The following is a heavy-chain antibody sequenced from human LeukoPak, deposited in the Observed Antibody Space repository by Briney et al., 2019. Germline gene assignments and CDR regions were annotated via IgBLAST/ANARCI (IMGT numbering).Heavy chain of an antibody. D-gene: IGHD2-2*01. J-gene: IGHJ4*02. CDR1: GYTLTELS. CDR3: ATAHSDVDQRLVDY. CDR2: FDPEDGET. V-gene: IGHV1-24*01. Sequence: ASVKVSCKVSGYTLTELSMHWVRQAPGKGLEWMGGFDPEDGETIYAQKFQGRVTMTEDTSTDTAYMELSSLRSEGTAVYYCATAHSDVDQRLVDYWGQGTLVTVSS.